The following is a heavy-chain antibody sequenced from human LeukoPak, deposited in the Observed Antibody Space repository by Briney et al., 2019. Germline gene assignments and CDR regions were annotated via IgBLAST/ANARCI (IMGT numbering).Heavy chain of an antibody. CDR1: GGSISSYY. CDR2: IYTSGST. J-gene: IGHJ6*03. D-gene: IGHD2-2*01. V-gene: IGHV4-4*07. Sequence: SETLSLTCTVSGGSISSYYWSWIRQPAGKGLEWIGRIYTSGSTNYNPSLKSRVTMSVDTSKNQFSLKLSSVTAADTAVYYCARGKDQPLGYYYMDVWGKGTTVTVSS. CDR3: ARGKDQPLGYYYMDV.